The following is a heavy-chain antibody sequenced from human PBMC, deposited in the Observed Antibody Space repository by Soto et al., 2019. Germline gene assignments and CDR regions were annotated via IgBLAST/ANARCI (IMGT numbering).Heavy chain of an antibody. D-gene: IGHD6-6*01. J-gene: IGHJ4*02. CDR3: ARVLAARASRDFDY. V-gene: IGHV4-34*01. CDR2: INPSGGT. CDR1: GGSFSTDY. Sequence: QVQLQQWGAGLLKPSETLSLTCAVYGGSFSTDYWSWIRQPPGKGLEWIGEINPSGGTNYNPSLKSRVTISVATSKNQVSLKLSSVTAADTAVYYGARVLAARASRDFDYWGQGTLVTVSS.